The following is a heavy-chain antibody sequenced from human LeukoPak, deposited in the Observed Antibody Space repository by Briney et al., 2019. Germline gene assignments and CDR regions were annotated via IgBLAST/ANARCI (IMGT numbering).Heavy chain of an antibody. V-gene: IGHV1-69*01. J-gene: IGHJ6*03. CDR3: ARVGGSNPYYHYYYYMDV. Sequence: ASVKVSCKASGGTFSSYAISWVRQAPGQGLEWMGGIIPIFGTANYAQKFQGRVTITADESTSTAYMELSRLRSDDTAVYYCARVGGSNPYYHYYYYMDVWGKGTTVTVSS. CDR2: IIPIFGTA. CDR1: GGTFSSYA. D-gene: IGHD4-11*01.